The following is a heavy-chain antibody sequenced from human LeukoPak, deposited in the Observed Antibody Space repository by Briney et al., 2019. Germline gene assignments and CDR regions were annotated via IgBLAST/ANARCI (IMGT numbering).Heavy chain of an antibody. D-gene: IGHD3-22*01. CDR2: INHSGST. V-gene: IGHV4-34*01. CDR3: ARVRYYYDSGAFDI. J-gene: IGHJ3*02. CDR1: GFPFSNYG. Sequence: AGGSLRLSCAASGFPFSNYGMNWVRQAPGKGLEWIGEINHSGSTNYNPSLKSRVTISVDTSKNQFSLKLSSVTAADTAVYYCARVRYYYDSGAFDIWGQGTMVTVSS.